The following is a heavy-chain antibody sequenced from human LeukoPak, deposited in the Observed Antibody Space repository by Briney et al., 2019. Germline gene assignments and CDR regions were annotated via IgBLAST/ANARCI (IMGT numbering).Heavy chain of an antibody. D-gene: IGHD5-12*01. CDR2: INPNSGGT. V-gene: IGHV1-2*04. Sequence: ASVKVSCKASGYTFTGYYMYWVRQAPGQGLEWMGWINPNSGGTNYAQKFQGWVTMTRDTSISTAYMELSRLRSDDTAVYYCARESHIVATTYFDYWGQGTLVTVSS. CDR1: GYTFTGYY. CDR3: ARESHIVATTYFDY. J-gene: IGHJ4*02.